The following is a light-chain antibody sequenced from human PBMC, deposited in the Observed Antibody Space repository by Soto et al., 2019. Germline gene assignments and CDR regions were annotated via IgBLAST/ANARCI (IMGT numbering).Light chain of an antibody. CDR3: QQYNVWPLT. CDR2: VAS. V-gene: IGKV3-15*01. J-gene: IGKJ4*01. Sequence: EIVMTQSPVTLSVSPGDRATLSCRASQSVNSNLAWYQHKPGQTPKLLIYVASTRATGIPARFSGSGSGTEFTLTFSSLQSEDFAVYYCQQYNVWPLTFGGGTKVEFQ. CDR1: QSVNSN.